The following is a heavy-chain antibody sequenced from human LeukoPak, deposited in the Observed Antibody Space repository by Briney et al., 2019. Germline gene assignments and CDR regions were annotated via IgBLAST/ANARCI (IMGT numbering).Heavy chain of an antibody. V-gene: IGHV5-51*01. CDR1: GYTFASYW. D-gene: IGHD3-22*01. J-gene: IGHJ5*02. Sequence: GESLKISCKGSGYTFASYWIGWVRQMPGKGLEWMGIIYPGDSDTRYSPSFQGQVTISADKSISTAYLQWGSLKASDIAMYYCARRGDYYENWFDPWGQGTLVTVSS. CDR3: ARRGDYYENWFDP. CDR2: IYPGDSDT.